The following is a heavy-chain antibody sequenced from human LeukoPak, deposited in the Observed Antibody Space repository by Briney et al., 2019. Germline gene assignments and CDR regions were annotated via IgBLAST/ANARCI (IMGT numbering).Heavy chain of an antibody. J-gene: IGHJ4*02. CDR2: IYYSGNT. CDR3: ARQTGSGLFILP. CDR1: GVSISSSNSY. Sequence: SETLSLTCTVSGVSISSSNSYWGWIRQPPGTGLEWIGSIYYSGNTYYNASLKSQVSISIDTSENQFSLRLTSVTAADTAVYYCARQTGSGLFILPGGQGTLVTVSS. D-gene: IGHD3/OR15-3a*01. V-gene: IGHV4-39*01.